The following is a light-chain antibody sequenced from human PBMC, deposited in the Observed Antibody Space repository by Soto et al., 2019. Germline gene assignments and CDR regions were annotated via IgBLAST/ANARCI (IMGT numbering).Light chain of an antibody. CDR1: QDISNY. J-gene: IGKJ4*01. CDR3: QQYDNLPF. V-gene: IGKV1-33*01. CDR2: DAS. Sequence: DLQMTQSPSSLSASVGDRVTITCQASQDISNYLNWYQQKPGKAPKLLIYDASNLETGVPSRFSGSGSGTDFTYTISSLQPEEIATYYCQQYDNLPFFGGGTKVEIK.